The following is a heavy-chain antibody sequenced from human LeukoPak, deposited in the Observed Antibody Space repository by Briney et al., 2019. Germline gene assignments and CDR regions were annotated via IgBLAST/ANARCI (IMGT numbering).Heavy chain of an antibody. Sequence: GGSLRLSCAASGFSFSSYGMHWVRQAPGKGLEWVAVIGYDGSNKYYADSVKGRFTISRDNSKNTLYLQMNSLRTEDTAVYFCAKEVYYDSSAFFDYWGQGTLVTVSS. J-gene: IGHJ4*02. V-gene: IGHV3-30*18. CDR3: AKEVYYDSSAFFDY. CDR1: GFSFSSYG. CDR2: IGYDGSNK. D-gene: IGHD3-22*01.